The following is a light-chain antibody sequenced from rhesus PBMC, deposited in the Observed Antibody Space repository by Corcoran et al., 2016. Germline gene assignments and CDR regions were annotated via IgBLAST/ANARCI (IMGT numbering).Light chain of an antibody. J-gene: IGKJ2*01. Sequence: DIQMTQSPSSLSASVGDTVTITCRASQGISSYLNWFQQKPGKAPKLLLYAATTLQSGVPSRFSGSGSGTDFTLTISSLQPEDFATYYCQQYKSYPYSFGQGTKVEIK. CDR2: AAT. CDR1: QGISSY. CDR3: QQYKSYPYS. V-gene: IGKV1-28*02.